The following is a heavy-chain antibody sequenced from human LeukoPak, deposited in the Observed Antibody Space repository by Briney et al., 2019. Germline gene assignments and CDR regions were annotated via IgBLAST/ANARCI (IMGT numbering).Heavy chain of an antibody. CDR1: GGSISTYIYY. J-gene: IGHJ4*02. D-gene: IGHD2-15*01. Sequence: SETLSLTCTVSGGSISTYIYYWGWIRQPPGTGLEWIGSIYYSGSTYYNPSLKSRVTISVDTSKNQFSLKLSSVTAADTAVYYCARLLGYCSGGSCIWGQGTLVTVSS. CDR2: IYYSGST. V-gene: IGHV4-39*01. CDR3: ARLLGYCSGGSCI.